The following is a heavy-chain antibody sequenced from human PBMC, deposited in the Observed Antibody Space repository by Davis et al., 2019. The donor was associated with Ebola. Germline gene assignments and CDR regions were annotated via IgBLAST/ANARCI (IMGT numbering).Heavy chain of an antibody. CDR3: ARAYYDFWSGYYTGGVYFDY. J-gene: IGHJ4*02. Sequence: PSETLSLTCTVSGGSISSGGYYWSWIRQHPGKGLEWIGYIYYSGSTYYNPSLKSRVTISVDTSKNQFSLKLSSVTAADTAVYYCARAYYDFWSGYYTGGVYFDYWGQGTLVTVSS. V-gene: IGHV4-31*03. D-gene: IGHD3-3*01. CDR2: IYYSGST. CDR1: GGSISSGGYY.